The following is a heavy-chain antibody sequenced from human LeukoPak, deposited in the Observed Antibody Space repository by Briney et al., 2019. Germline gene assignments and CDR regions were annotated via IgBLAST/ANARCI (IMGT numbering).Heavy chain of an antibody. CDR1: GFTFSDYA. V-gene: IGHV3-23*01. Sequence: GGSLRLSCAASGFTFSDYAMSWVRQTPGKGLEWVSAISGSGGSTHYADSVKGRFTISRDNSKNTLFLQMHSLRAEDTAVYYCARDRLPTKREYCFAYWGQGTLVTVSS. D-gene: IGHD1-14*01. CDR2: ISGSGGST. J-gene: IGHJ4*02. CDR3: ARDRLPTKREYCFAY.